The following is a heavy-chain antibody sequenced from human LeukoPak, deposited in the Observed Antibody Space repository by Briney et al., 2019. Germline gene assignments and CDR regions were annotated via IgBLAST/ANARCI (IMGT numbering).Heavy chain of an antibody. D-gene: IGHD3-9*01. V-gene: IGHV4-61*02. CDR1: GGSISSGSYY. CDR2: IYTSGST. J-gene: IGHJ5*02. Sequence: PSETLSLTCTVSGGSISSGSYYWSWIRQPAGKGLEWIGRIYTSGSTNYNPSLKSRVTISVDTSKNQFSLKLSSVTAADTAVYYCARFDWLSNWFDPWGQGTLVTVSS. CDR3: ARFDWLSNWFDP.